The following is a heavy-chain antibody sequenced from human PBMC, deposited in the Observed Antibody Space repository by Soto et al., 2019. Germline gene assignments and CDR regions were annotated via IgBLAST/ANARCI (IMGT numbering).Heavy chain of an antibody. V-gene: IGHV3-74*01. Sequence: VQLVESGGGLVRPGGSLRLSCAASGFTFSYYWMHWVRQAPGKGLVWVSRIHSDGSSTTYADFVKGRFIISRDNARNTVDLQMNSVRVEDTAVYYCARVDRGAFDLWGQGTVVTVSS. CDR3: ARVDRGAFDL. D-gene: IGHD1-26*01. CDR1: GFTFSYYW. J-gene: IGHJ3*01. CDR2: IHSDGSST.